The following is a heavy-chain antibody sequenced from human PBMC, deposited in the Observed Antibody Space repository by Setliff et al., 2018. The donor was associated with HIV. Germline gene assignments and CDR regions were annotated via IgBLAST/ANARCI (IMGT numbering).Heavy chain of an antibody. CDR2: ITSKTDGGTT. CDR3: TTDLGLGAQLLPFDY. CDR1: GFTFSNAW. V-gene: IGHV3-15*01. Sequence: GSLRLSCAASGFTFSNAWMSWVRQAPGKGLEWVGRITSKTDGGTTDYAAPVKGRFNISRDDSKNTLYLQMNSLKTEDTAVYYCTTDLGLGAQLLPFDYWGQGTLVTVSS. J-gene: IGHJ4*02. D-gene: IGHD1-26*01.